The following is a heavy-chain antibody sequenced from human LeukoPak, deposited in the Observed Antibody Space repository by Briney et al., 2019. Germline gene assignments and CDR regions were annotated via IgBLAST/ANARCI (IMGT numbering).Heavy chain of an antibody. CDR1: GFPFSTYT. V-gene: IGHV3-21*01. CDR3: AFGANTAMGGELDY. D-gene: IGHD5-18*01. Sequence: GGSLRLPCAASGFPFSTYTMNWVRQAPGKGLEWVSSISSSSSYIYYADSMKGRFTISRDNAKNSLYLQMNNLRAEDTAVYYCAFGANTAMGGELDYWGQGTLVTVSS. CDR2: ISSSSSYI. J-gene: IGHJ4*02.